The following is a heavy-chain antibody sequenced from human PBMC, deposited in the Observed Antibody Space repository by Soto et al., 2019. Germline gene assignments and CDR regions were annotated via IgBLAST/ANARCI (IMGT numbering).Heavy chain of an antibody. D-gene: IGHD6-6*01. V-gene: IGHV4-30-4*01. J-gene: IGHJ4*02. Sequence: SETLSLTCTVSGGSISSDDYYWSWIRQPPGKGLEWIGLIYYSGRTYYNPSLKSRLTISVDTSKNQFSLKLSSVSAADTAVYFCAGDRSNSPDYFDYWGQGTLVTVSS. CDR1: GGSISSDDYY. CDR2: IYYSGRT. CDR3: AGDRSNSPDYFDY.